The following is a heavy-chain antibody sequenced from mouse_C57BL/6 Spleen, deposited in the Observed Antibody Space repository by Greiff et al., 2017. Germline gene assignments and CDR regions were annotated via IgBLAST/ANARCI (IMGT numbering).Heavy chain of an antibody. CDR1: GYTFTSYW. CDR3: ARYYDYDEEAMDY. Sequence: QVQLQQPGAELVRPGTSVKLSCKASGYTFTSYWMHWVKQRPGQGLEWIGVIDPSDSYTNYNQKFKGKATLHVDTSSSTAYMQLSSLTSEDSAVYYCARYYDYDEEAMDYWGQGTSVTVSS. V-gene: IGHV1-59*01. CDR2: IDPSDSYT. J-gene: IGHJ4*01. D-gene: IGHD2-4*01.